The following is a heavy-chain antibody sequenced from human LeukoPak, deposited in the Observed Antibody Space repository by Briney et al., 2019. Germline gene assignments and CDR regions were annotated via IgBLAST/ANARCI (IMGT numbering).Heavy chain of an antibody. J-gene: IGHJ4*02. V-gene: IGHV4-34*01. D-gene: IGHD3-22*01. CDR3: VRFIPPYYYDSSGSFDY. CDR2: TNHSGST. Sequence: KPSETLSLTCADYGGSFSGYYWSWIRQPPGKGLEWIGETNHSGSTNYNPSLKSRVTISVDTSKNQFSLKLSSVTAADTAVYYCVRFIPPYYYDSSGSFDYWGQGTLVTVSS. CDR1: GGSFSGYY.